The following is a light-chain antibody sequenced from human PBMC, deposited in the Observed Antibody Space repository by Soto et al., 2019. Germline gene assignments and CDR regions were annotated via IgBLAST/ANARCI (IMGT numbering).Light chain of an antibody. CDR3: QQYDNLPLT. Sequence: DIQMTQSPSSLSASLGDRVTITCQASQDMSNYLNWYQQKPGKAPKLLICYASNLETGVPSRFSGSGSGTDFTFPISTLQPEDIATYYCQQYDNLPLTFGGGTKVDIK. CDR2: YAS. V-gene: IGKV1-33*01. CDR1: QDMSNY. J-gene: IGKJ4*01.